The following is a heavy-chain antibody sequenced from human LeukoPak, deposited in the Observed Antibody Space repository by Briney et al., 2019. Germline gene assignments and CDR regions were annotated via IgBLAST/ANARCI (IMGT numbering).Heavy chain of an antibody. D-gene: IGHD6-6*01. V-gene: IGHV1-69*05. CDR3: ARGHSSSYYFDY. CDR2: IIPIFDTA. Sequence: SVKVSCKASGGTFSSYAISWVRQAPGQGLEWMGGIIPIFDTANYAQKFQGRVTITTDESTSTAYMELSSLRSEDTAVYYCARGHSSSYYFDYWGQGTLVTVSS. CDR1: GGTFSSYA. J-gene: IGHJ4*02.